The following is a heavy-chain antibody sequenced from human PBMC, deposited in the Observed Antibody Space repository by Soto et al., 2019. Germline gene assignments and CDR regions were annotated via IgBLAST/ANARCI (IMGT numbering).Heavy chain of an antibody. CDR3: ARGGLDYGNGYNYYGMDV. J-gene: IGHJ6*02. CDR1: GFTFSTYA. Sequence: QVHLVESGGGVAQPGRSLRLSCAASGFTFSTYAVHWVRQAPGKGLEWVAVVSYDGSRQYYPDSVKGRFTISRDNSKNTLSLQMNSLRPEDTAVYYCARGGLDYGNGYNYYGMDVWGHGTTVTVSS. CDR2: VSYDGSRQ. V-gene: IGHV3-30-3*01. D-gene: IGHD3-16*01.